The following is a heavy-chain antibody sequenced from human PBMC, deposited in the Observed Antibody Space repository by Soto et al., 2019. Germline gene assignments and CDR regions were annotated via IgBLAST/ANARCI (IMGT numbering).Heavy chain of an antibody. Sequence: QVQLVQSGAEVKKPGSSVKVSCKASGGTFSSYAISWVRQAPGQGLEWMGGIIPIFGTANYAQKFQGRVTITADESTSTAYMELSSLRSEDTAVYYCARSIVVVPAAIFYYYYGMDVWGQGTTVTVSS. J-gene: IGHJ6*02. CDR2: IIPIFGTA. CDR1: GGTFSSYA. CDR3: ARSIVVVPAAIFYYYYGMDV. V-gene: IGHV1-69*01. D-gene: IGHD2-2*01.